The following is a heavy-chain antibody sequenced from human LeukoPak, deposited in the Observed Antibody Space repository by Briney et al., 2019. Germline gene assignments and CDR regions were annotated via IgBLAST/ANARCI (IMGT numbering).Heavy chain of an antibody. CDR2: ISGGGGST. CDR3: ASAGSGLY. CDR1: GFTFSSYA. V-gene: IGHV3-23*01. J-gene: IGHJ4*02. Sequence: PGGSLRLSCAASGFTFSSYAMSWVRQSPGKGLEWVSAISGGGGSTYYADSVKGRFTISRDNAKNSLYLQMNSLRDEDTAVYYCASAGSGLYWGQGTLVTVSS. D-gene: IGHD6-19*01.